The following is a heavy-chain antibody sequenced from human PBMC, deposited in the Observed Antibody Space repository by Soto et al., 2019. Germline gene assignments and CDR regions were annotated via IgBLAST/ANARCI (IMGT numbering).Heavy chain of an antibody. CDR3: ARQRTTVVTQAYFDH. J-gene: IGHJ4*02. Sequence: PXETLSLTCTVAGCSITSSSYYWGWIRQPPGKGLEWIGGIYYSGRSYYNPSLKSRVTMSVDTSKNQFSLTLNSVTAADAAVYYCARQRTTVVTQAYFDHWGQGTLVTVSS. CDR2: IYYSGRS. CDR1: GCSITSSSYY. V-gene: IGHV4-39*01. D-gene: IGHD4-17*01.